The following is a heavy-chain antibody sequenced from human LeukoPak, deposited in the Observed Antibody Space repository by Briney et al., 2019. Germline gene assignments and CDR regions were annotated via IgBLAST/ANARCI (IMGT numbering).Heavy chain of an antibody. V-gene: IGHV4-34*01. D-gene: IGHD2-21*02. CDR2: IHHREGA. CDR1: GGSFTDYY. CDR3: ARGPVRDDGLTGISYYFGLDV. Sequence: AGTLSLTCAVYGGSFTDYYWSWFRHLPGKGLEWIGEIHHREGANYNPSLWGRVTISADTSKNPFSLHLTSVTAAYTATFYCARGPVRDDGLTGISYYFGLDVWGHGTTVTVFS. J-gene: IGHJ6*02.